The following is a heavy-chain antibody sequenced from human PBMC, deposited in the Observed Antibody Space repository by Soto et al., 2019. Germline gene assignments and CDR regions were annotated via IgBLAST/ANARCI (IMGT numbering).Heavy chain of an antibody. CDR2: ISAYNGNT. CDR1: GYTFTSYG. CDR3: ARERGLSGSYYAVEY. V-gene: IGHV1-18*04. J-gene: IGHJ4*02. Sequence: ASVKVSCKASGYTFTSYGINWVRLAPGQGLEWMGWISAYNGNTDYAQKLQGRVTMTTDTSTSTVYMDLRSPRSDDTAVYYCARERGLSGSYYAVEYWGQGTLVTVSS. D-gene: IGHD1-26*01.